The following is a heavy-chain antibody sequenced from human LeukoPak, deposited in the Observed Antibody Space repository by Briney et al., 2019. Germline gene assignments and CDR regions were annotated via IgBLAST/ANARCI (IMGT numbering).Heavy chain of an antibody. V-gene: IGHV3-33*01. CDR1: GFTFSSYG. Sequence: GRSLRLSCAASGFTFSSYGMHWVRQAPGKGLEWVAVIWYDGSNKYYADSVKGRFTISRDNSKNTLYLQMNSLRAEDTAVYYCARAPLLYYYDSSGYLDYWGQGTLVTVSP. J-gene: IGHJ4*02. D-gene: IGHD3-22*01. CDR3: ARAPLLYYYDSSGYLDY. CDR2: IWYDGSNK.